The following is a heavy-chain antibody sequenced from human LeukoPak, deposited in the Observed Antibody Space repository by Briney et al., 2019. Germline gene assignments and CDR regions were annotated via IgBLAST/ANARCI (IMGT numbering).Heavy chain of an antibody. Sequence: SETLSLTCAVYGGSFSGYYWSWIRQPPGKGLEWIGEINHSGSTNYNPSLKSRVTISVDTSKNQFSLKLSSVTAADTAVYYCARGYYYDSSGYYPTWGQGTLVTVSS. CDR3: ARGYYYDSSGYYPT. CDR1: GGSFSGYY. D-gene: IGHD3-22*01. V-gene: IGHV4-34*01. J-gene: IGHJ5*02. CDR2: INHSGST.